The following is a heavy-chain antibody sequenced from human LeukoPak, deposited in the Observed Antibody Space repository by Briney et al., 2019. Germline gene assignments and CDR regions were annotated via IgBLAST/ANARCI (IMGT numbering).Heavy chain of an antibody. CDR3: ARDGCSGGSCWFDY. D-gene: IGHD2-15*01. CDR2: ISSSGSTI. J-gene: IGHJ4*02. CDR1: GFTFSSYE. Sequence: GGSLRLSCAASGFTFSSYEMNWVRQAPGKGLEWVSYISSSGSTIYYADSVKGRFTISRDNAKNSLYLQVNSLRAEDTAVYYCARDGCSGGSCWFDYWGQGTLVTVSS. V-gene: IGHV3-48*03.